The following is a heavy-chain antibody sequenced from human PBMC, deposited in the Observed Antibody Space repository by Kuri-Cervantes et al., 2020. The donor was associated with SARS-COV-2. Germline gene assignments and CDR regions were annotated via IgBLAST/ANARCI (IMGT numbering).Heavy chain of an antibody. J-gene: IGHJ4*02. CDR1: GFTFDDYA. CDR3: AKDAHSSGWYDY. Sequence: GGSLRLSCAASGFTFDDYAMHWVRQAPGKGLEWVSGISWNSGSIGYADSVKGRFTISRDNAKNPLYLQMNSLRAEDTALYYCAKDAHSSGWYDYWGQGTLVTVSS. CDR2: ISWNSGSI. D-gene: IGHD6-19*01. V-gene: IGHV3-9*01.